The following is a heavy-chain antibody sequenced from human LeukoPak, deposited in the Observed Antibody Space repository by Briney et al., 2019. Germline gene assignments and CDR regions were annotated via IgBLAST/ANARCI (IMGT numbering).Heavy chain of an antibody. D-gene: IGHD6-19*01. CDR3: ARTKQWLDDAFDI. CDR1: GFTFGSYS. V-gene: IGHV3-21*01. CDR2: ISSSSNII. J-gene: IGHJ3*02. Sequence: GGSLRLSCAASGFTFGSYSMNWVRQAPGKGLEWVSSISSSSNIIYYADSVKGRFTISRDNAKNSLYLQMNSLRAEDTAVYYCARTKQWLDDAFDIWGQGTMVTVSS.